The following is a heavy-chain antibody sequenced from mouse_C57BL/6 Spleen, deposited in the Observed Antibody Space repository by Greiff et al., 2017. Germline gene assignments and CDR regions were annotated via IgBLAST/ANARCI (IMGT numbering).Heavy chain of an antibody. V-gene: IGHV14-4*01. CDR3: TKGYYGSSFYAMDY. D-gene: IGHD1-1*01. J-gene: IGHJ4*01. CDR2: IDPENGDT. CDR1: GFNIKDDY. Sequence: VHVKQSGAELVRPGASVKLSCTASGFNIKDDYMHWVKQRPEQGLEWIGWIDPENGDTEYASKFQGKATITADTSSNTAYLQLRSLTSEDTAVYYCTKGYYGSSFYAMDYWGQGTSVTVAS.